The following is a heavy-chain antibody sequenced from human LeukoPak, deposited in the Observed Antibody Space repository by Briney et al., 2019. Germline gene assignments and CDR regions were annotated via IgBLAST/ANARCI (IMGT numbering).Heavy chain of an antibody. V-gene: IGHV5-51*01. J-gene: IGHJ4*02. CDR3: ARLSGSYYTAFDY. D-gene: IGHD1-26*01. Sequence: GESLKISCKGSGYSFTSDWIGWVRQMPGKGLEGMGIIYVGDSDTRYSPSFQGQVTISADNSISTAYLQWSSLKASDTAMYYCARLSGSYYTAFDYWGQGTLVTVSS. CDR1: GYSFTSDW. CDR2: IYVGDSDT.